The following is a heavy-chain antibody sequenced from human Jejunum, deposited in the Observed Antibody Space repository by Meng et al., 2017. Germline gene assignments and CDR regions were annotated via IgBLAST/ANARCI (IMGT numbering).Heavy chain of an antibody. J-gene: IGHJ4*02. D-gene: IGHD6-6*01. CDR1: GYPFISYP. Sequence: QVQLVQSGSELKKPGASVKVSCMAPGYPFISYPITWVRHAPGQGPEWMGWINTSTGKPTYAQGFTGRFAFSLDISVNTAYLEISSLKGDDTAMYYCAREKWQHGSSFDVWGQGTLVTVSS. CDR3: AREKWQHGSSFDV. CDR2: INTSTGKP. V-gene: IGHV7-4-1*02.